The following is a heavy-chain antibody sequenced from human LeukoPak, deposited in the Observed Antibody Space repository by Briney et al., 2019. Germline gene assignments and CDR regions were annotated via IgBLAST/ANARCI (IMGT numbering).Heavy chain of an antibody. J-gene: IGHJ1*01. CDR1: GGTFSRHT. CDR2: ITPMFGTA. V-gene: IGHV1-69*13. Sequence: GASVKVSCKASGGTFSRHTISWVRRSPGRGLEWMGGITPMFGTANYAQKFQGRVAITADESTSTAYMELSSLRSEDTAVYYCARDSSEFRSLIFHWGQGTLVTVSS. D-gene: IGHD3-3*02. CDR3: ARDSSEFRSLIFH.